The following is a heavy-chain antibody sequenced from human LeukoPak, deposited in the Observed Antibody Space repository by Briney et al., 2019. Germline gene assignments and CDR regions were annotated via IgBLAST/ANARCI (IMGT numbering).Heavy chain of an antibody. CDR2: ISSSSSYI. CDR3: ARFALKTPPTD. J-gene: IGHJ4*02. V-gene: IGHV3-21*01. Sequence: GGSLRLSCSASVLTFSSYEMDWVRQAPEQGLEWVSFISSSSSYIYYADSVKGRFTISRDNAKNSLYLQMNSLRAEDTAVYYCARFALKTPPTDWGQGTLVTVSS. CDR1: VLTFSSYE.